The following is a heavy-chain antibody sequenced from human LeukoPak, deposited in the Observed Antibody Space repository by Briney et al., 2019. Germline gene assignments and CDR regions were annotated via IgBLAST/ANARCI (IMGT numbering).Heavy chain of an antibody. D-gene: IGHD3-16*01. Sequence: GASVKVSCKASGYTFTGYYMHWVRQAPGQGLEWMGRINPNSGDTNYAQKLQGRVTMTTDTSTSTAYMELRSLRSDDTAVYYCARGGPSGLGAFDIWGQGTMVTVSS. CDR2: INPNSGDT. J-gene: IGHJ3*02. CDR1: GYTFTGYY. V-gene: IGHV1-2*06. CDR3: ARGGPSGLGAFDI.